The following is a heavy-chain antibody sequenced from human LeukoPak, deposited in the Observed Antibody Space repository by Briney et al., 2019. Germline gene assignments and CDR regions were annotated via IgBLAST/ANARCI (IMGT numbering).Heavy chain of an antibody. CDR1: GYTFNTYG. D-gene: IGHD6-25*01. J-gene: IGHJ5*02. Sequence: ASVKVSCKASGYTFNTYGISWARQAPGQGLEWMGWINAYNGDTNHAQKFQGRVTMTTDTPTTTAYMELRSLRSDDTAVYYCARDGSGHWFDPWGQGTLVTVSS. CDR2: INAYNGDT. CDR3: ARDGSGHWFDP. V-gene: IGHV1-18*04.